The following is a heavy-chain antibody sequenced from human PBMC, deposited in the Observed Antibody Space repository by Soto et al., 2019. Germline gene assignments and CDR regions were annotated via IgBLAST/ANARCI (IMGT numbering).Heavy chain of an antibody. CDR2: IWYDGSNK. V-gene: IGHV3-33*01. Sequence: QVQLVESGGGVVQPGRSLRLSCAASGFTFSSYGMHWVRQAPGKGLEWVAVIWYDGSNKYYADSVKGRFTISRDNSKNTLYLKMNSLRAEDTAVYYCARGSVVDYYDSSGYYPLWYWGQGTLVTVSS. J-gene: IGHJ4*02. CDR3: ARGSVVDYYDSSGYYPLWY. D-gene: IGHD3-22*01. CDR1: GFTFSSYG.